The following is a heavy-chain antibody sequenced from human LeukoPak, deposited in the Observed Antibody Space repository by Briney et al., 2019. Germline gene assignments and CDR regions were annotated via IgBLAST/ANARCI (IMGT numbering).Heavy chain of an antibody. CDR2: IYHSGST. V-gene: IGHV4-30-2*01. J-gene: IGHJ5*02. D-gene: IGHD4-11*01. Sequence: TLSLTCTVSGGSISSGGYSWSWIRQPPGKGLEWIGYIYHSGSTYYNPSLKSRVTISVDRSKNQFSLKLSSVTAADTAVYYCARAGLPPGKEFDPWGQGTLVTVSS. CDR3: ARAGLPPGKEFDP. CDR1: GGSISSGGYS.